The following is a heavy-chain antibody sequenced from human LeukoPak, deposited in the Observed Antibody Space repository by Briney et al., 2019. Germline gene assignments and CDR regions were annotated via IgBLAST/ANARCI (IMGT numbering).Heavy chain of an antibody. CDR1: GYSISSGYY. Sequence: PSETLSLTCAVSGYSISSGYYWGWIRQPPGKGLEWIGSIYHSGSTYYNPSLKSRVTISVDTSKNQFSLKLSSVTAADTAVYYCARDYSSSWYSRLHAFDIWGQGTMVTVSS. CDR3: ARDYSSSWYSRLHAFDI. J-gene: IGHJ3*02. D-gene: IGHD6-13*01. V-gene: IGHV4-38-2*02. CDR2: IYHSGST.